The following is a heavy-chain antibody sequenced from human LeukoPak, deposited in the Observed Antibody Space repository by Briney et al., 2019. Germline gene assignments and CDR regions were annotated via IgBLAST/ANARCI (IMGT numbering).Heavy chain of an antibody. CDR2: ISSSSSYI. Sequence: GGSLRLSCAASGFTFSSYSMNWVRQAPGKGLEWVSSISSSSSYIYYADSVKGRFTISRDNAKNSLYLQMNSLRAEDTAVYYCARDFVPYCGGDCYSVPDNWGQGTLVTVSS. J-gene: IGHJ4*02. CDR1: GFTFSSYS. V-gene: IGHV3-21*01. D-gene: IGHD2-21*02. CDR3: ARDFVPYCGGDCYSVPDN.